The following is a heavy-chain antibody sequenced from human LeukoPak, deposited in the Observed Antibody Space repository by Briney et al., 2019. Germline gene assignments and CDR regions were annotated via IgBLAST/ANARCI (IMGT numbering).Heavy chain of an antibody. CDR2: ISYDGVIK. V-gene: IGHV3-30*09. D-gene: IGHD5-18*01. CDR1: GFTFSGYA. J-gene: IGHJ4*02. Sequence: GTSLRLSCAASGFTFSGYAMHWVRQAPGKGLEWVAVISYDGVIKYYADSVKGRFAVSRDDSKNTLYLQMNSLRAEDTAVYYCARDRDSYGSYFDYWGQGTLVTVSS. CDR3: ARDRDSYGSYFDY.